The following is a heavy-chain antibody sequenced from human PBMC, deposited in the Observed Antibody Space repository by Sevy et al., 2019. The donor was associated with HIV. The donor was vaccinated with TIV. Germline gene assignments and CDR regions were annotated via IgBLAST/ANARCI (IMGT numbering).Heavy chain of an antibody. V-gene: IGHV5-51*01. Sequence: GESLKISCKGSGYSFTSQWIGWVRQMPGKGLEWVGSIYPDESDIRYSPSFQGQVTISADKSISTAYLQWSSLKASDTAMYYCARHRSSGYYDDAFDLWGQGTMVTVSS. CDR1: GYSFTSQW. D-gene: IGHD3-22*01. CDR2: IYPDESDI. CDR3: ARHRSSGYYDDAFDL. J-gene: IGHJ3*01.